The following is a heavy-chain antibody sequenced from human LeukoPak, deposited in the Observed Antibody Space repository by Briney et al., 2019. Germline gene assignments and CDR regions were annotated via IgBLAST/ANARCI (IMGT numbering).Heavy chain of an antibody. Sequence: SETLSLTCTVSGGSISGYYWSWIRQSPGKGLEYIGFIYYSGNTNYNLSLKSRVTISVDTSTNHFSLKLMSVTAADSAVYYCARYAMSANFWDYWGQGTLVTVSS. V-gene: IGHV4-59*01. CDR2: IYYSGNT. J-gene: IGHJ4*02. CDR1: GGSISGYY. CDR3: ARYAMSANFWDY. D-gene: IGHD2-2*01.